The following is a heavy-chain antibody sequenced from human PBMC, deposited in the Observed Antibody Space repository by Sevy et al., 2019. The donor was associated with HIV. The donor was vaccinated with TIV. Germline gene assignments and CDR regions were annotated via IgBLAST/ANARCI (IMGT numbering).Heavy chain of an antibody. V-gene: IGHV3-7*01. CDR3: AREGQWSHPGDY. Sequence: GGSLRLSCAASGFSFSSFWMSWVRQSPGKGLEWVANIKGDGSEKYYVDSVKGRFTISRDNAKNSLYLQMNSLRAEDTAVYYCAREGQWSHPGDYWGQGTLVTVSS. J-gene: IGHJ4*02. CDR1: GFSFSSFW. CDR2: IKGDGSEK. D-gene: IGHD2-15*01.